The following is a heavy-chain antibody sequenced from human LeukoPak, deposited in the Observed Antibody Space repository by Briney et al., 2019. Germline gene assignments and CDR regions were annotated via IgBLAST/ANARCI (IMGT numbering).Heavy chain of an antibody. D-gene: IGHD1-14*01. Sequence: PGGSLRLSCAASGFIFSDYSMNWVRQAPGKGLECVSYISTDSRTIYYADSVKGRFTISRDNSKNTLYLQMNSLRAEDTAVYYCARAPRTANHVHYWGQGTLVTVSS. J-gene: IGHJ4*02. V-gene: IGHV3-48*01. CDR1: GFIFSDYS. CDR2: ISTDSRTI. CDR3: ARAPRTANHVHY.